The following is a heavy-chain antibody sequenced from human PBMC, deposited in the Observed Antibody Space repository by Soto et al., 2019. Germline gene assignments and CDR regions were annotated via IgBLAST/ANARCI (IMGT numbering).Heavy chain of an antibody. CDR1: GFTFSRVS. Sequence: GGSLRLSCEVSGFTFSRVSMNWVRQVQGKGLGWVASISSGSSDTWYADSVKGRFIISRDNAQNSLVVQMNTLSAEDTTMYYCARVAYWGPGTQVTVSS. V-gene: IGHV3-21*01. J-gene: IGHJ4*02. CDR3: ARVAY. CDR2: ISSGSSDT.